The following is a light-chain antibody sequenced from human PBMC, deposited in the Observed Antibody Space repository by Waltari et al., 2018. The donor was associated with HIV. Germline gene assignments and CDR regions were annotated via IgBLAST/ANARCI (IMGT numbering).Light chain of an antibody. CDR3: SSFSITSTLVV. CDR2: DAS. V-gene: IGLV2-14*03. Sequence: QSALTQPGSESGSTGPSLTISCTGTSGTIGCYYYVSWYLQHPGKAPKLMIFDASNRPSGISNRFSGSKSGNTASLTISGLQADDEAHYFCSSFSITSTLVVFGGGTKLTVL. J-gene: IGLJ2*01. CDR1: SGTIGCYYY.